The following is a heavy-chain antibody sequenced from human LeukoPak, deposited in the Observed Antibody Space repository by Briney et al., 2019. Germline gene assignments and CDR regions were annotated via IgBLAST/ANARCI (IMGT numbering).Heavy chain of an antibody. CDR1: GFTVSSNN. CDR3: ARGTYIVGLPDAFDI. J-gene: IGHJ3*02. D-gene: IGHD1-26*01. Sequence: HPGGSLRLSCAASGFTVSSNNMNWVRQAPGKGLEWVSLIYAGGNTYYADSVKGRFTISRDNSKNTLYLQMNSLRAEDTAVYYCARGTYIVGLPDAFDIWGQGTMVTVSS. CDR2: IYAGGNT. V-gene: IGHV3-66*01.